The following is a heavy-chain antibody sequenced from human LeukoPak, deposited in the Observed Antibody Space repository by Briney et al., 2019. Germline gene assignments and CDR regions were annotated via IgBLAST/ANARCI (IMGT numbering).Heavy chain of an antibody. V-gene: IGHV4-59*01. D-gene: IGHD3-9*01. CDR2: VAYSGNS. J-gene: IGHJ4*02. CDR1: GDSINNYY. Sequence: PSETLSLTCTVSGDSINNYYWSWLRQTPGEGLEWIGFVAYSGNSNYNPSLESRVAISIDTSKNQFSLKLNSVTAADTAMYYCARGGYYDILTGYYVYLDYWGQGTLVTVSS. CDR3: ARGGYYDILTGYYVYLDY.